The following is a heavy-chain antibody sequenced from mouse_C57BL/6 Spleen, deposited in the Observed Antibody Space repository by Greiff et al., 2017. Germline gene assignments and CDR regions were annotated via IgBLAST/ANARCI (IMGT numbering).Heavy chain of an antibody. D-gene: IGHD2-5*01. CDR1: GYTFTDYY. Sequence: EVQLQQSGPELVKPGASVKISCKASGYTFTDYYMNWVKQSHGKSLEWIGDINPNNGGTSYNQKFKGKATLTVDKSSSTAYMELRSLTSEDSAVYYCARTNSKRAMDYWGQGTSVTVSS. CDR2: INPNNGGT. J-gene: IGHJ4*01. CDR3: ARTNSKRAMDY. V-gene: IGHV1-26*01.